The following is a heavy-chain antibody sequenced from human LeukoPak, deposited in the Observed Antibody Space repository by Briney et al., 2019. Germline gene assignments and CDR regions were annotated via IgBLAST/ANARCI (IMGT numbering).Heavy chain of an antibody. D-gene: IGHD3-16*01. J-gene: IGHJ4*02. CDR1: GFTFSSYG. CDR3: AKVRRDNSNWYYLDT. V-gene: IGHV3-30*02. Sequence: GGSLRLSCAASGFTFSSYGMHWVRQAPGKGLEWIGIIKYDGSNKFYTESVEGRFTISRDNSKSTLYLEMNNLRAEDTAVYYCAKVRRDNSNWYYLDTWGQGTLVSVSS. CDR2: IKYDGSNK.